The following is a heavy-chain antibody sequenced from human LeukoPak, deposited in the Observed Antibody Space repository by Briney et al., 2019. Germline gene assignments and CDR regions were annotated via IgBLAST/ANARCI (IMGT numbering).Heavy chain of an antibody. V-gene: IGHV4-39*01. CDR2: IYYTGST. CDR1: GGSISSSSYY. CDR3: ARRDTGSYSRY. J-gene: IGHJ4*02. D-gene: IGHD1-26*01. Sequence: PSETLSLTCTVSGGSISSSSYYWGWIRQPPGKGLEWIGTIYYTGSTSYNPSLKSRVTISVDTPKNQFSLRLSSVTAADTAVYYCARRDTGSYSRYWGQGTLVTVSS.